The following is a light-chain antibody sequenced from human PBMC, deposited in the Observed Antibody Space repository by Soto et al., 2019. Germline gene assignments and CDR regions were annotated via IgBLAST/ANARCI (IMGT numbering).Light chain of an antibody. V-gene: IGKV1-8*01. CDR2: AAS. J-gene: IGKJ1*01. Sequence: AIRMTQSPSSLSAXXXXXXXXXXXASQGISSYLAWYQQKPGKAPKLLIYAASTLQSGVPSRFSGSGSGTDFTLTISCLQSEDFATYYCQQYYSYPWTFGQGTKVDIK. CDR3: QQYYSYPWT. CDR1: QGISSY.